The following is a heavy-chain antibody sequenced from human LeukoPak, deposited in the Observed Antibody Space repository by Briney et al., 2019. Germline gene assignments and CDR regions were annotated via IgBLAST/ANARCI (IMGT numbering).Heavy chain of an antibody. CDR1: GGSISSYY. CDR3: ARGAWFDP. Sequence: SETLSLTCTVSGGSISSYYWSWIRQPPGKGLEWIGYIYYSGSTNYNPSLKSRVTISVDTSKNQFSLKLSSVTAADTAVYYCARGAWFDPWGQGTLVTVSS. V-gene: IGHV4-59*01. J-gene: IGHJ5*02. CDR2: IYYSGST.